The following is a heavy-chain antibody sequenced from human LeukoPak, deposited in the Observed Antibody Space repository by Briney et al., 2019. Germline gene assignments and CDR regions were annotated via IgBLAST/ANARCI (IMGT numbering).Heavy chain of an antibody. J-gene: IGHJ4*02. CDR2: ISALNGDT. Sequence: ASVKVSCKTSGYTFTGYGISWVRQAPGQGLERMGWISALNGDTKYAQKLQGRVTMTTDISTTTAYMELRSLTSDDTAVYYCARDGWWFGEIALLDHWGQGTLVTVSS. V-gene: IGHV1-18*01. CDR3: ARDGWWFGEIALLDH. D-gene: IGHD3-10*01. CDR1: GYTFTGYG.